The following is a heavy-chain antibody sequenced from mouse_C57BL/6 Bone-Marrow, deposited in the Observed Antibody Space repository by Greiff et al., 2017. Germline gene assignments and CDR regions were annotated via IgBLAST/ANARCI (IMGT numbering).Heavy chain of an antibody. J-gene: IGHJ4*01. CDR3: AREYGNPVGYYAMDY. Sequence: EVKLMESGPELVKPGASVKISCKASGYSFTDYNMNWVKQSNGKSLEWIGVINPNYGTTSYNQKFKGKATLTVDQSSSTAYMQLNSLTSEDSAVYYCAREYGNPVGYYAMDYWGQGTSVTVSS. D-gene: IGHD2-1*01. CDR1: GYSFTDYN. CDR2: INPNYGTT. V-gene: IGHV1-39*01.